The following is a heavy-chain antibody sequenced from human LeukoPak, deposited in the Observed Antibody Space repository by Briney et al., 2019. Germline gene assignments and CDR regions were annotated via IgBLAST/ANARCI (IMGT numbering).Heavy chain of an antibody. Sequence: SETLSLTCTVSGGSISSYYWSWIRQPPGKGLEWIGYIYYSGSPNYNPSLKSRVTISVDPSKNQFSLKLSSVTAADTAVYYCAVNDYVGWFDPWGQGTLVTVSS. CDR1: GGSISSYY. D-gene: IGHD4-17*01. CDR3: AVNDYVGWFDP. J-gene: IGHJ5*02. CDR2: IYYSGSP. V-gene: IGHV4-59*01.